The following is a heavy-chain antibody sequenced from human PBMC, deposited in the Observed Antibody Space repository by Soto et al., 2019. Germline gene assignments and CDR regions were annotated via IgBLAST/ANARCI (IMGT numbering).Heavy chain of an antibody. CDR3: VRSKGGYSYGTPFDY. D-gene: IGHD5-18*01. Sequence: GGSLRLSCAASGFTLEDYAMHWVREVRGRGLEWVSSISWNSGNIGYADSVKGRFTTSRDNAKNSLYLQMNSLRPEDTALYYCVRSKGGYSYGTPFDYWGQGTLVTVSS. CDR1: GFTLEDYA. J-gene: IGHJ4*02. CDR2: ISWNSGNI. V-gene: IGHV3-9*01.